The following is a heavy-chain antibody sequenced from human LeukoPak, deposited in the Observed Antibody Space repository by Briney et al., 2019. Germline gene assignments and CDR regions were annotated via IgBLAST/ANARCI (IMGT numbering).Heavy chain of an antibody. J-gene: IGHJ4*02. Sequence: GGSLRLSCAASGFTFSNYAITWVRQAPGRGPEWVSTISGRGDITYYADSVKGRFTISRDNSKNTLSLQMNSLRAEDTALYYCAKDLASRGYSYGENVYWGQGTLVTVSS. D-gene: IGHD5-18*01. CDR2: ISGRGDIT. CDR3: AKDLASRGYSYGENVY. CDR1: GFTFSNYA. V-gene: IGHV3-23*01.